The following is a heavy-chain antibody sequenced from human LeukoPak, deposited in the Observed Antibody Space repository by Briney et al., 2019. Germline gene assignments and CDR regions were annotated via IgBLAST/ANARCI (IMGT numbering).Heavy chain of an antibody. V-gene: IGHV4-4*02. CDR2: IYHSGST. Sequence: SDTLSLTCAVSGDPMNSSTWWSWVRQPPRTGLEWIGEIYHSGSTLYNPSLKRRFNISVDMSKDQFSLKLSSVTTADTSVYYCARVEGQWPTFKYYYEYWGQGTMVTVSS. CDR1: GDPMNSSTW. D-gene: IGHD6-19*01. J-gene: IGHJ4*02. CDR3: ARVEGQWPTFKYYYEY.